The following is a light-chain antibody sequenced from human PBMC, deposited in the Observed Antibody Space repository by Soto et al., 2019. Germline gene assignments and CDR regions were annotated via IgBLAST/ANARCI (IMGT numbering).Light chain of an antibody. Sequence: QSVLTQPPSVSGAPGQRVTISCTGSSSNIGAGYDVHWYQQLPGTAPKLLIYGNSNRPSGVPDRFSGSKSGTSASLAITGLHAEDEADYYCQSYDSSLRGVFGGWTKLTVL. CDR2: GNS. V-gene: IGLV1-40*01. CDR3: QSYDSSLRGV. J-gene: IGLJ3*02. CDR1: SSNIGAGYD.